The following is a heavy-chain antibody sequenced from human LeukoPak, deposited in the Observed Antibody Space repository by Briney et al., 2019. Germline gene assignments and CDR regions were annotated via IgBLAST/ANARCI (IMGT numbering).Heavy chain of an antibody. J-gene: IGHJ4*02. CDR2: ISGSGGST. V-gene: IGHV3-23*01. D-gene: IGHD3-22*01. CDR3: AKASYLGITMIEAPFDY. CDR1: GFTFSSYA. Sequence: GGSLRLSCAASGFTFSSYAMSWVRQAPGKGLEWVSAISGSGGSTYYADSVKGRFTISRDNSKNTLYLQMNSLRAEDTAVYYCAKASYLGITMIEAPFDYWGQGTLVTVSS.